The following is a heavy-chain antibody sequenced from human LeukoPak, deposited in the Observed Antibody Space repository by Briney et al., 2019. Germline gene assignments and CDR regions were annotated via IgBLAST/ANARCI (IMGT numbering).Heavy chain of an antibody. CDR1: GYSFTSYW. CDR3: ARLGYDSSGYFETLVYFDY. CDR2: IYPGDSDT. V-gene: IGHV5-51*01. D-gene: IGHD3-22*01. J-gene: IGHJ4*02. Sequence: GESLKISCKGSGYSFTSYWIGWVRQMPGKGLEWTGIIYPGDSDTRYSPSFQGQVTISADKSISTAYLQWSSLKASDTAMYYCARLGYDSSGYFETLVYFDYWGQGTLVTVSS.